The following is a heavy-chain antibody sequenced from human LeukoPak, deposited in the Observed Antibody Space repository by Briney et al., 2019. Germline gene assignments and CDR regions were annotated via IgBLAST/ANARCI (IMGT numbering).Heavy chain of an antibody. Sequence: ASVKVSCKASGYTFTSYAMNWVRQAPGQGLEWMGWINPNSGGTNYAQKFQGRVTMTRDTSISTAYMELSRLRSDDTAVYYCAASAWVTPFDYWGQGTLVTVSS. CDR3: AASAWVTPFDY. CDR1: GYTFTSYA. J-gene: IGHJ4*02. D-gene: IGHD2-21*02. CDR2: INPNSGGT. V-gene: IGHV1-2*02.